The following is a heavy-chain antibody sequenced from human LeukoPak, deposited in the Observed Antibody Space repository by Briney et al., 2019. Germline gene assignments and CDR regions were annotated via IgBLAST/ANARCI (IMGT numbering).Heavy chain of an antibody. CDR3: AREIRGYDNSGYYYVGGDY. CDR2: IKQDGSEK. J-gene: IGHJ4*02. Sequence: PGGSLRLSCAASGFTFSDYWMTWVRQAPGKGLEWVANIKQDGSEKYYVDSVKGRFTISRDTAKKSLSLQMNSLGAEDTAVYYCAREIRGYDNSGYYYVGGDYWGQGTLVTVSS. D-gene: IGHD3-22*01. CDR1: GFTFSDYW. V-gene: IGHV3-7*01.